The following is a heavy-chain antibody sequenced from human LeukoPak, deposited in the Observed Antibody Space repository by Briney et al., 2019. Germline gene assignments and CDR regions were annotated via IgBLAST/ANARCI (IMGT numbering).Heavy chain of an antibody. D-gene: IGHD1-26*01. CDR2: IKQDGSEK. J-gene: IGHJ3*01. CDR3: VAWGNSGNS. Sequence: PGGSLRLSCAASGFTFSSYWMSWVRQAPGKGLEWVANIKQDGSEKYYVDSVKGRFTISRDNAKNSLYLQMNGLRAEDTAVYHCVAWGNSGNSWGQGTMVIVSS. V-gene: IGHV3-7*01. CDR1: GFTFSSYW.